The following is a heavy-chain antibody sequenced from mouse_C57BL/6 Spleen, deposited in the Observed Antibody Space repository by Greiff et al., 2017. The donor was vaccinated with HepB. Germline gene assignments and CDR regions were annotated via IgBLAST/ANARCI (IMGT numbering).Heavy chain of an antibody. V-gene: IGHV1-53*01. J-gene: IGHJ3*01. CDR3: ARDSDYYGSSYGFAY. D-gene: IGHD1-1*01. CDR1: GFTFTSYW. CDR2: INPSNGGT. Sequence: VKLQESGTELVKPGASVKLSCKASGFTFTSYWMHWVKQRPGQGLEWIGNINPSNGGTNYNEKFKSKATLTVDKSSSTAYMQLSSLTSEDSAVYYCARDSDYYGSSYGFAYWGQGTLVTVSA.